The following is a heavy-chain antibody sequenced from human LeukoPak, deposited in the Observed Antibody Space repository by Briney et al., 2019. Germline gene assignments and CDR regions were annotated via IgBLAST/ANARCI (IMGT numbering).Heavy chain of an antibody. Sequence: GGSLRLSCAASGFTFSSYNMNWVRQAPGKGLEWVSYISSSSSTIYYADSVKGRFTISRDNAKNSLYLQMNSLRAEDTAVYYCARDSLAIVVVPAAIGYWGQGTLVTVSS. CDR1: GFTFSSYN. D-gene: IGHD2-2*01. V-gene: IGHV3-48*01. J-gene: IGHJ4*02. CDR2: ISSSSSTI. CDR3: ARDSLAIVVVPAAIGY.